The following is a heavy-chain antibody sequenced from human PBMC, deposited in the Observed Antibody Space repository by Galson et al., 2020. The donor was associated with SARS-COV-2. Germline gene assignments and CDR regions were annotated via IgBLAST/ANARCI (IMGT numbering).Heavy chain of an antibody. Sequence: ASVKVSCKASGYTFKNYGINWVRQAPGQGLEWMAWINTYNGNTNYAQKFQGRLTMTTDTSTSTAYMELRSLRNDDTAVYYCARDNWGFFGNRYYAMDVWGQGTTVTVSS. J-gene: IGHJ6*02. D-gene: IGHD7-27*01. CDR3: ARDNWGFFGNRYYAMDV. CDR2: INTYNGNT. CDR1: GYTFKNYG. V-gene: IGHV1-18*04.